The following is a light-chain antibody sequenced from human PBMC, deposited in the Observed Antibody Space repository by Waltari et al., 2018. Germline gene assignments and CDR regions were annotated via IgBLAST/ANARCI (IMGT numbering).Light chain of an antibody. CDR2: GFS. CDR1: NSDIGGYNH. Sequence: QSALTQPASLSGSPRQSITISCTGTNSDIGGYNHVPWYQHHSGKAPKLMIFGFSDRPSGVSNRFSGSKSGNTASLTISELQADDEADYYCSSFTSSATWVFGGGTKLTVL. CDR3: SSFTSSATWV. V-gene: IGLV2-14*03. J-gene: IGLJ3*02.